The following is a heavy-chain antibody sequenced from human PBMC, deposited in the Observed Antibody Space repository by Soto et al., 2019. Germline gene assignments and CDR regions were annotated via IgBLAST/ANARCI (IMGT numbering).Heavy chain of an antibody. CDR2: IIPVFDKA. J-gene: IGHJ3*01. CDR1: GGPFGNSA. D-gene: IGHD3-16*01. CDR3: ARLRRDWGDAFDL. V-gene: IGHV1-69*01. Sequence: QVQLVQSGADVQKPGSSVRVSCNTSGGPFGNSAISWVRQAPAQRLEWIGEIIPVFDKANYAQNFQGRLTITADDSTATVFMQLSSLRSEDTAVYFCARLRRDWGDAFDLWGQGTLVTVSS.